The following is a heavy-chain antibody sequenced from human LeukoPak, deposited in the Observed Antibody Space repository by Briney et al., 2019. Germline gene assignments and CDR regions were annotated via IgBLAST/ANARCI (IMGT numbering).Heavy chain of an antibody. J-gene: IGHJ4*02. CDR2: ISGGGGGT. D-gene: IGHD6-13*01. CDR1: GFTFTSNA. CDR3: AKSSSSWYVAIDY. V-gene: IGHV3-23*01. Sequence: GGSLRLSRVASGFTFTSNAMSWVRQAPGRGLEWVSSISGGGGGTYYADSVKGRYTISRDNSKNTLYLQMNSLRPEDTAVYYCAKSSSSWYVAIDYWGQGTLVTVSS.